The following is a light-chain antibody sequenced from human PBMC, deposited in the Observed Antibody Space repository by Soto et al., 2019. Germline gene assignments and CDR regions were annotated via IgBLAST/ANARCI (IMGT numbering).Light chain of an antibody. J-gene: IGLJ1*01. CDR3: SSYTSSSTFYV. CDR1: SSDVGGYNY. Sequence: SVLTQPASVSGSPGQSITISCTGTSSDVGGYNYVSWYQQHPGKAPKLMIYEVSNRPSGVSNRFSGSKSGNAASLTISGLXAEDEADYYCSSYTSSSTFYVFGTGTKVTVL. CDR2: EVS. V-gene: IGLV2-14*01.